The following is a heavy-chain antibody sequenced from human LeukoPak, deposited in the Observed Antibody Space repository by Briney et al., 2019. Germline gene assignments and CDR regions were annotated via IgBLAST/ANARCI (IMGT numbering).Heavy chain of an antibody. CDR1: GGSISTYY. J-gene: IGHJ4*02. V-gene: IGHV4-59*01. D-gene: IGHD6-19*01. CDR2: IRYSGST. CDR3: ARSSGWYLLDY. Sequence: SETLSLTCTVSGGSISTYYWSWIRQPPGKGLERIGYIRYSGSTNYNPSLKSRVTISVDTSKNQLSLKLSSVTAADTAVYYCARSSGWYLLDYWGQGTLVSVSS.